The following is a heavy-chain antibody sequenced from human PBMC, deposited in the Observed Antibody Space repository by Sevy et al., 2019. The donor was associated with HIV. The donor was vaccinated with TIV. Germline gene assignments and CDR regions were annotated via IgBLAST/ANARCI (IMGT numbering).Heavy chain of an antibody. V-gene: IGHV4-34*01. CDR1: GGSFSGYY. CDR3: ARSPPIVVVPGAPSWFDP. CDR2: INHSGST. J-gene: IGHJ5*02. D-gene: IGHD2-2*01. Sequence: SETLSLTCAVHGGSFSGYYWNWIRQPPGKGLEWIGEINHSGSTNYNPSLKSRVTISVDTSKNQFSLKLSSATAADTAVYYCARSPPIVVVPGAPSWFDPWGQGTLVTVSS.